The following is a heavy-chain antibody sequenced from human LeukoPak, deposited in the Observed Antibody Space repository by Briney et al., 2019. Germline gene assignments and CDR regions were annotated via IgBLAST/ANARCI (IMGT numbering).Heavy chain of an antibody. D-gene: IGHD4-11*01. CDR3: ARHSNYYFDY. J-gene: IGHJ4*02. Sequence: ASVKVSCKASGYTFTSNDINWVRQATGQGLEWMGWMNPNSGNTGYTQKFQGRVAMTRNTSISTAYMELRSLRSDDTAVYYCARHSNYYFDYWGQGTLVTVSS. CDR1: GYTFTSND. V-gene: IGHV1-8*01. CDR2: MNPNSGNT.